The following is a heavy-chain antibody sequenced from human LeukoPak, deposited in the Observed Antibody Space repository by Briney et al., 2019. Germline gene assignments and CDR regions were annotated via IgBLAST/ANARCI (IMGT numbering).Heavy chain of an antibody. CDR2: ICYSGST. D-gene: IGHD3-3*01. Sequence: PSGTLSLTCTVSGGSFSSYYWSWVRQPPGKGLEWVADICYSGSTTYYPALMNRVTTTVDTSKNQFSLKLSSVTAADTAVYYCARGARITIFGVPVGYGMDVWGQGTRVSVSS. CDR3: ARGARITIFGVPVGYGMDV. V-gene: IGHV4-59*01. J-gene: IGHJ6*02. CDR1: GGSFSSYY.